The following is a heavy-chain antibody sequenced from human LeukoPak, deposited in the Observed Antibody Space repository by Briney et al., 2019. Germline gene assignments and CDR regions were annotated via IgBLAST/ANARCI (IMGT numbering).Heavy chain of an antibody. V-gene: IGHV3-23*01. J-gene: IGHJ4*02. CDR3: ARSGRDGYY. CDR2: IYGSGNST. Sequence: GALRLSCAASGISFSKFAMSWVRQAPGKGLEWVSVIYGSGNSTYYADSVKGRFTISRDTSKSTLYLQMNSLRAEDTAVYYCARSGRDGYYWGQGTLVTVSS. D-gene: IGHD5-24*01. CDR1: GISFSKFA.